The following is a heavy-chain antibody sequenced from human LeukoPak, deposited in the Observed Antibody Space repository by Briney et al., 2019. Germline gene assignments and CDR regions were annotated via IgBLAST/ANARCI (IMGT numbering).Heavy chain of an antibody. V-gene: IGHV1-18*01. Sequence: ASVKVSCKASGYTFTSYGISWVRQAPGQGLEWMGWISAYNGNTNYAQNLQGRVTMTTDTSTSKAYMELRSLRSDDTAVYYCARVQTAGSEYGMDVWGQGTTVTVSS. J-gene: IGHJ6*02. D-gene: IGHD6-13*01. CDR1: GYTFTSYG. CDR2: ISAYNGNT. CDR3: ARVQTAGSEYGMDV.